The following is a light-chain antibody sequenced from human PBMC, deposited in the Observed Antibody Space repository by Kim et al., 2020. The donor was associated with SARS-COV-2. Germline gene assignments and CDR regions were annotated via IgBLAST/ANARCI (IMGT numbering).Light chain of an antibody. J-gene: IGKJ5*01. CDR2: GVS. CDR3: QQYNNYPIT. V-gene: IGKV1-16*02. CDR1: QGVGNY. Sequence: ASIGDRVTITCRASQGVGNYVAWFQQRPGRAPKSLIYGVSTLQSGVPSKFSGSGSGTDFTLTINSVQPEDFATYYCQQYNNYPITFGQGTRLEIK.